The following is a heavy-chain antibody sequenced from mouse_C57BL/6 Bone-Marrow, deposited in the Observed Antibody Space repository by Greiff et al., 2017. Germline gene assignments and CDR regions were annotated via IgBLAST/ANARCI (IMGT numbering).Heavy chain of an antibody. J-gene: IGHJ2*01. V-gene: IGHV1-63*01. D-gene: IGHD4-1*01. CDR3: ARLAWVFDY. Sequence: QVQLQQSGAELVRPGTSVKMSCKASGYTFTNYWIGWAKQRPGHGLEWIGDIYPGGGYTNYNEKFNGKATLTADKSSSTAYMQFSSLTSEDAAIYYCARLAWVFDYWGQGTTLTVSS. CDR2: IYPGGGYT. CDR1: GYTFTNYW.